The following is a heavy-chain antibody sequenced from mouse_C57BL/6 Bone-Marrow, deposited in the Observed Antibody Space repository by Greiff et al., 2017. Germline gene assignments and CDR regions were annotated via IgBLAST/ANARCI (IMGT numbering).Heavy chain of an antibody. D-gene: IGHD6-1*01. V-gene: IGHV5-16*01. CDR1: GFTFSDYY. CDR3: ARDPLWYFDV. J-gene: IGHJ1*03. Sequence: DVKLVESEGGLVQPGSSMKLSCTASGFTFSDYYMAWVRQVPEKGLEWVANINYDGSSTYYLDSLKSRFIISRDNAKNILYLQMSSLKSEDTATYYCARDPLWYFDVWGTGTTVTVSS. CDR2: INYDGSST.